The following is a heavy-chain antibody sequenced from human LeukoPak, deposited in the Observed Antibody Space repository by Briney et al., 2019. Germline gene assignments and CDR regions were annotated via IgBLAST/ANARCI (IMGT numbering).Heavy chain of an antibody. CDR2: ISTSSSTI. D-gene: IGHD6-13*01. Sequence: PGGSLGLSCAASGFTFSSYSMNWVRQAPGKGLEWVSYISTSSSTIYYADSVKGRFTISRDNAKNSLYLQMNSLRAEDTAVYYCARDGGSSWYGAFDIWGQGTMVTVSS. CDR3: ARDGGSSWYGAFDI. CDR1: GFTFSSYS. J-gene: IGHJ3*02. V-gene: IGHV3-48*01.